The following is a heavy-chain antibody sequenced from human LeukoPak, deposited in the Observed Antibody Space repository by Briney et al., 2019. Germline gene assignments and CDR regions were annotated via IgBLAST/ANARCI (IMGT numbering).Heavy chain of an antibody. J-gene: IGHJ4*02. Sequence: SETLSLTCAVSGGSISSGGYSWSWIRQPPGKGLEWIGYIYHSGSTYYNPSLKSRVTISVDRSKNQFSLKLSSVTAADTAVYYCARGTYYGSGSYSFDYWGQGTLVTVSS. CDR2: IYHSGST. V-gene: IGHV4-30-2*01. CDR1: GGSISSGGYS. D-gene: IGHD3-10*01. CDR3: ARGTYYGSGSYSFDY.